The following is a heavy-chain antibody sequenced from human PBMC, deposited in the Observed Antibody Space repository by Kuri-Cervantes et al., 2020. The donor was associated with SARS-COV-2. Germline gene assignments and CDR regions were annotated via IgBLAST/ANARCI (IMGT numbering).Heavy chain of an antibody. V-gene: IGHV4-61*01. CDR3: AREDSSGYYFDY. Sequence: ESLKISCIVSGGSVSSGSHYWSWIRQPPGKGLEWIGYIYYSGSTKYNPSLKSRVTMSVDTSKNQFSLKLNSVTPADTAVYYCAREDSSGYYFDYWGQGTLVTVSS. CDR2: IYYSGST. J-gene: IGHJ4*02. D-gene: IGHD3-22*01. CDR1: GGSVSSGSHY.